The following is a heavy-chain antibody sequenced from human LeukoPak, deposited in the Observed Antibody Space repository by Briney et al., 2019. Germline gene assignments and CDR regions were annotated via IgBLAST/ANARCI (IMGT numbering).Heavy chain of an antibody. CDR3: AKDLSLEGYSSGYFDY. CDR2: ISGSGGST. V-gene: IGHV3-23*01. CDR1: GFTFSSYA. Sequence: GGSLRLSCAASGFTFSSYAMSWVRQAPGKGLEWVSAISGSGGSTYYADSVKGRFTISRDNSKNTLYLQMNSLRAEDTAVYYCAKDLSLEGYSSGYFDYWGQGTLVTVSS. D-gene: IGHD6-19*01. J-gene: IGHJ4*02.